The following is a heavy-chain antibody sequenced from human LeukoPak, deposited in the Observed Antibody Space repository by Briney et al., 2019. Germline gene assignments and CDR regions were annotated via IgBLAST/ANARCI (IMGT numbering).Heavy chain of an antibody. V-gene: IGHV3-23*01. CDR3: AKRRYCSSISCHDFDD. D-gene: IGHD2-2*01. J-gene: IGHJ4*02. CDR1: GFTYDDYG. Sequence: GGSLSLSCAASGFTYDDYGMSWVPQAPEKGLEWVSDISAGGDTPYYADSAKGRFTISRDNSKNTVYLQMNSLRAGDTAVYYCAKRRYCSSISCHDFDDWGQGTLVTVSS. CDR2: ISAGGDTP.